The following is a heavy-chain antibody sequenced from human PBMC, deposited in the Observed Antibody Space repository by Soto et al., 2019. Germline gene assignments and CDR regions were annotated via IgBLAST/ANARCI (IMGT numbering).Heavy chain of an antibody. CDR1: VGTFSSYA. D-gene: IGHD3-16*01. CDR3: AGERLGDPRYYGMDV. CDR2: IIPIFGTA. V-gene: IGHV1-69*01. Sequence: QVQLVQSGTEVKKTGSSVKVSCKASVGTFSSYAISWVRQAPGQCLEWMGGIIPIFGTANYARKFQGRVTITADESTHTAYMELSSPTSEDTAIYYCAGERLGDPRYYGMDVWGQGTTVTVSS. J-gene: IGHJ6*02.